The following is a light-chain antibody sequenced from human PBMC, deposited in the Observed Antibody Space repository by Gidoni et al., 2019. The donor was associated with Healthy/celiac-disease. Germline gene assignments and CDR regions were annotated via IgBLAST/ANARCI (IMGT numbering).Light chain of an antibody. V-gene: IGKV1-5*03. CDR2: KAS. J-gene: IGKJ1*01. CDR1: QSISSW. CDR3: QQYNSYPLT. Sequence: DIQMTQSPSTLSASVGDRVTITFRASQSISSWLAWYQQKPGNAPKLLIYKASSLESGFPSRFIGSGSGTEFTLTISSLQPDDFATYYCQQYNSYPLTFGQGTKVEIK.